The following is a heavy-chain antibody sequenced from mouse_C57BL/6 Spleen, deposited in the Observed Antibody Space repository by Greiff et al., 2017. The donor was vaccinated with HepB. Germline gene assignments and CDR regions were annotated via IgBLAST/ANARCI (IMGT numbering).Heavy chain of an antibody. V-gene: IGHV1-81*01. J-gene: IGHJ2*01. CDR2: IYPRSGNT. D-gene: IGHD4-1*01. CDR1: GYTFTSYG. Sequence: VKLMESGAELARPGASVKLSCKASGYTFTSYGISWVKQRTGQGLEWIGEIYPRSGNTYYNEKFKGKATLTADKSSSTAYMELRSLTSEDSAVYFCARGSNWFDYWGQGTTLTVSS. CDR3: ARGSNWFDY.